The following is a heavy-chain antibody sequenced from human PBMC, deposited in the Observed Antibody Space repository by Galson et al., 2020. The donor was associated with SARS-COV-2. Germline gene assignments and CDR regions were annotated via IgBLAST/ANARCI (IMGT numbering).Heavy chain of an antibody. CDR1: GYTFTSYG. D-gene: IGHD3-9*01. Sequence: VKVSCKASGYTFTSYGISWVRQAPGQGLEWMGWISAYNGNTNYAQKLQGRVTMTTDTSTSTAYMELRSLRSDDTAVYYCARPNYDILTGPQGSFDYWGQGTLVTVSS. J-gene: IGHJ4*02. CDR2: ISAYNGNT. CDR3: ARPNYDILTGPQGSFDY. V-gene: IGHV1-18*01.